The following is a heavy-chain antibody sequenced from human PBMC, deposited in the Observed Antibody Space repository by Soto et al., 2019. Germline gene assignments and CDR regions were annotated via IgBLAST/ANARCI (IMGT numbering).Heavy chain of an antibody. CDR3: AKDREETAMIFDH. D-gene: IGHD5-18*01. CDR2: ISNDGTTK. V-gene: IGHV3-30*18. J-gene: IGHJ4*02. Sequence: QVQLVESGGGVVQPGRSLRLSCAASGLTFSIYCMHWVRQAPGKGLEWLAVISNDGTTKYFADSVRGRFTTSRDNSMNTLYLQMNSLRPEDTGVYYCAKDREETAMIFDHWGQGTLVTVSS. CDR1: GLTFSIYC.